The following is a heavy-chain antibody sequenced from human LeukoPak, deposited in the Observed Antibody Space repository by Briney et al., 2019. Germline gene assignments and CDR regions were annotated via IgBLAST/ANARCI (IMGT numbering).Heavy chain of an antibody. CDR2: IYYSGST. CDR1: GGSLSSYY. Sequence: PSETLSLTCTVSGGSLSSYYWSWIRQPRGKGLEWIGYIYYSGSTNYNPSLKSRVTIPVDMSKNQFSLKLSSVTAADTAVYYCARQSGNGYSGYDFQAFDIWGQGTMVTVSS. J-gene: IGHJ3*02. CDR3: ARQSGNGYSGYDFQAFDI. V-gene: IGHV4-59*08. D-gene: IGHD5-12*01.